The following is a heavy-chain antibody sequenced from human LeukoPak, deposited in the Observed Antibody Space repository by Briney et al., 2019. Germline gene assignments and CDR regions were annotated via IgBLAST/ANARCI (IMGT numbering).Heavy chain of an antibody. CDR2: ISGSGGNT. D-gene: IGHD3-3*01. Sequence: GGSLRLSCAASGFTFNSHAMSWVRQAPGRGLEWVSAISGSGGNTYYADSVEGRFTISRDNPKNTLYLQMDRLRVEDTAVYYCAKDARRPLEGLMGDFDYWGQGTLVTVSS. CDR3: AKDARRPLEGLMGDFDY. J-gene: IGHJ4*02. CDR1: GFTFNSHA. V-gene: IGHV3-23*01.